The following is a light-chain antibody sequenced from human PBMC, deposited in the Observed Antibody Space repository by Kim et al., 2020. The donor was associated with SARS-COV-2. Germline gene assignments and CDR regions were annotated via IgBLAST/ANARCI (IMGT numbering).Light chain of an antibody. J-gene: IGLJ2*01. CDR2: GKD. CDR1: SLRSYY. V-gene: IGLV3-19*01. CDR3: NSRDSNDYVV. Sequence: SSELTQDPAVSVALGQTVTITCKGDSLRSYYATWYQQKPGQAPKVVIYGKDNRPSGVPGRFSGSSSGNTAYLTITGTQAGDEADYYCNSRDSNDYVVFGG.